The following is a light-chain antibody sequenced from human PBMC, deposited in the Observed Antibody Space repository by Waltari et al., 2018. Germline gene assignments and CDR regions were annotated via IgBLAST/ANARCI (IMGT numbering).Light chain of an antibody. CDR3: QHYNSYPLT. Sequence: DIQMTQSPSTLSASVGDRVTITCRASQSISSWLAWYQQKPGKAPKLLFYKASSLESGVPSRFSGSGSGTEFTLTISSLQPDDFATFYCQHYNSYPLTFGQGTKVEIK. V-gene: IGKV1-5*03. J-gene: IGKJ1*01. CDR1: QSISSW. CDR2: KAS.